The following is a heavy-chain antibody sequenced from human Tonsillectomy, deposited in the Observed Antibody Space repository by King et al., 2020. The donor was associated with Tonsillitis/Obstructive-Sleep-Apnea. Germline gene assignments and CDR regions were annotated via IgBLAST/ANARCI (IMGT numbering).Heavy chain of an antibody. J-gene: IGHJ6*03. CDR2: ISGSGSST. D-gene: IGHD2/OR15-2a*01. Sequence: VQLVESGGGFVQPGGSLRLSCASSGCTFGNYVINWVRQAPGKGLEWVSAISGSGSSTYYADSVKGRFTISRDNSKNTLYLQMNSLRAEDTAVYYCAKAFSLGYYYYYLDIWGTGTTVTVSS. V-gene: IGHV3-23*04. CDR1: GCTFGNYV. CDR3: AKAFSLGYYYYYLDI.